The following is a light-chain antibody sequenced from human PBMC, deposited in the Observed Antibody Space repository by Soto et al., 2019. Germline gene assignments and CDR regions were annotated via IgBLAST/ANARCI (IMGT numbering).Light chain of an antibody. CDR1: SSDIGAYNY. Sequence: QSALTQPASVSGSPGQSITISCTGTSSDIGAYNYVSWYQQHPGKAPKVVIYDVSNRPSGVSNRFSGSKSGNTASLTISELQAEDEADYYCSSYTVSTTVAFGGGTKLTVL. CDR2: DVS. J-gene: IGLJ2*01. V-gene: IGLV2-14*03. CDR3: SSYTVSTTVA.